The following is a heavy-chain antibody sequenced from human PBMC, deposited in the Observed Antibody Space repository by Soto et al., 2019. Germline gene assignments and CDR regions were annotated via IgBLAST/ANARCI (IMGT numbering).Heavy chain of an antibody. CDR1: GYTFTSYG. D-gene: IGHD2-2*02. CDR3: ARDSGDIVVVPAAIAYYYYYGMDV. J-gene: IGHJ6*02. V-gene: IGHV1-18*01. Sequence: ASVKVSCKASGYTFTSYGISWVRQAPGQGLEWMGWISAYNGNTNYAQKLQGRVTMTTDTSTSTAYMELRSLGSDDTAVYYCARDSGDIVVVPAAIAYYYYYGMDVWGQGTTVTVSS. CDR2: ISAYNGNT.